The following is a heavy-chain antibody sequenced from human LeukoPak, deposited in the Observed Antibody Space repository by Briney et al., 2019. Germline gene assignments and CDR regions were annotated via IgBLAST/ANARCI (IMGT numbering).Heavy chain of an antibody. CDR3: GREDRGRYS. Sequence: SLRGRFTISRDNAKNSLYLQMNSLRAEDTAVYYCGREDRGRYSWGQGTQVTVS. D-gene: IGHD3-10*01. V-gene: IGHV3-21*01. J-gene: IGHJ5*02.